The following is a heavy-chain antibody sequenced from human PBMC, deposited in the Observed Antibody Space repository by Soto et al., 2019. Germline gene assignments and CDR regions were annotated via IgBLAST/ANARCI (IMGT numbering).Heavy chain of an antibody. CDR2: ISGDGVNQ. D-gene: IGHD3-22*01. Sequence: QVQVVESGGGVVQPGRSLRLSCAASGFTLSSSPMHWVRQAPGKWLEWVAAISGDGVNQHYADSVKGRFTISRDISKNTLYLQMDSLRVDDTAEYYCAREGGSSGRYGYFDLWGQGTLVTVSS. V-gene: IGHV3-30-3*01. CDR3: AREGGSSGRYGYFDL. J-gene: IGHJ4*02. CDR1: GFTLSSSP.